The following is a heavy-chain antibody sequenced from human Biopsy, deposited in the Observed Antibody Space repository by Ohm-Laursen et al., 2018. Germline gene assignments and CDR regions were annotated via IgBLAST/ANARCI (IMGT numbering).Heavy chain of an antibody. V-gene: IGHV3-9*01. J-gene: IGHJ6*02. CDR2: ISWHSGSR. D-gene: IGHD1-1*01. CDR3: AKDVRVKVQLDGMDV. CDR1: GFTFDDYA. Sequence: SLRLSCTASGFTFDDYAMHWVRQAPGKGLEWVPGISWHSGSRGYADSVKGRFTISRDNAKKLLYLQMNSLRAEDTALYYCAKDVRVKVQLDGMDVWGQGTTVTVSS.